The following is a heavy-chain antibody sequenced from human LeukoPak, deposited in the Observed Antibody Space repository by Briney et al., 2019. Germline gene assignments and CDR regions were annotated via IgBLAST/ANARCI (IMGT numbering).Heavy chain of an antibody. CDR2: INYNGDT. D-gene: IGHD5-18*01. CDR1: GGSFSGYS. J-gene: IGHJ4*02. CDR3: ARDSVDTYGQPFDS. V-gene: IGHV4-34*01. Sequence: SETRSLTCAVYGGSFSGYSWSWIRQPPEKGLQWIGEINYNGDTNYNPSLKSQRLTISIDRSLNQFSLKLTSVTAADTAMYFCARDSVDTYGQPFDSWGQGTQVTVSS.